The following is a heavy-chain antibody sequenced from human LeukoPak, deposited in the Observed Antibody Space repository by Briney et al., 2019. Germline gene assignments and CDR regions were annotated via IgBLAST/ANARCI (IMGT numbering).Heavy chain of an antibody. V-gene: IGHV3-7*04. CDR2: IKQDGSKK. CDR1: GFPFSSYW. Sequence: GGSLRLSCVASGFPFSSYWMTWVRQAPGKGLEWVANIKQDGSKKSYVDSVKGRITISRDNAKNSLYLQMNSLRAEDTAIYYCTRVGYIDEGINYWGQGTLVTVSS. CDR3: TRVGYIDEGINY. J-gene: IGHJ4*02. D-gene: IGHD5-24*01.